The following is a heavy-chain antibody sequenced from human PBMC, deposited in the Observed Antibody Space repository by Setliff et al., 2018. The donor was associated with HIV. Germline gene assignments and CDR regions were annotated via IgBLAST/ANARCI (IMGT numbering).Heavy chain of an antibody. D-gene: IGHD4-17*01. Sequence: SETLSLTCSVSGVSVNDYYWSWIRQPAGKGLEWIGRLYSGGTTNYNPSLKSRPTMSVDTSNNKFSLKLSSVTAADTAVYYCARDRDRKDTTYVRFDYWGHGILVTVSS. V-gene: IGHV4-4*07. CDR1: GVSVNDYY. J-gene: IGHJ4*01. CDR2: LYSGGTT. CDR3: ARDRDRKDTTYVRFDY.